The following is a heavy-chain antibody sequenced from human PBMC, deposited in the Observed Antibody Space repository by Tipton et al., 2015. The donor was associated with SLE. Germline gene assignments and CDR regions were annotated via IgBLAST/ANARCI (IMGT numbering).Heavy chain of an antibody. D-gene: IGHD1-1*01. J-gene: IGHJ5*02. CDR1: GGSINSGDYY. CDR3: ARDGMGRRDNWFDP. Sequence: TLSLTCTVSGGSINSGDYYWTWIRQHPEKGLEWIGFVFYTGGTYYNPPLKNRVTISVDTSENQFSLKLSSVTAADTAVYYCARDGMGRRDNWFDPWGQGTLVIVSS. V-gene: IGHV4-31*03. CDR2: VFYTGGT.